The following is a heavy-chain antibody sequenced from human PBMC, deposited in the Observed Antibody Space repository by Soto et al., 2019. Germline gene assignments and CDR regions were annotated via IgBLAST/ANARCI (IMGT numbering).Heavy chain of an antibody. CDR2: INPDGNVG. V-gene: IGHV3-7*03. CDR3: AGWGGHDYNY. J-gene: IGHJ4*02. D-gene: IGHD4-4*01. CDR1: GFTFSTYW. Sequence: EVQLLGSGGGLVQPGGSLRLSCVGSGFTFSTYWMNWVRQAPGKGLEWVANINPDGNVGTYVDSVRGRFTTSRDNAKNSRDLKMNTLRADDKAGYFCAGWGGHDYNYWGQGIMVNVSS.